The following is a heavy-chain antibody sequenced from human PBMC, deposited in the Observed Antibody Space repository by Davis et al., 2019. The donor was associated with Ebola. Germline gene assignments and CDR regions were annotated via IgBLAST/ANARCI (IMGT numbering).Heavy chain of an antibody. J-gene: IGHJ4*02. CDR1: GFTLSNAW. CDR3: TKGQGAN. Sequence: GESLKISCAASGFTLSNAWMSWVRQAPGKGLEWVGRIKSKTDGGTTDYAAPVKGRFTISSDDSKNTLYLQMNSLETEDTAVYYCTKGQGANWGQGTLVTVSS. V-gene: IGHV3-15*01. CDR2: IKSKTDGGTT.